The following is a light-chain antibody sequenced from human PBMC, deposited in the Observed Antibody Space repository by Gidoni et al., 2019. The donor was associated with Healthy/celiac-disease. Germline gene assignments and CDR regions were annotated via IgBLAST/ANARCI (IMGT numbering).Light chain of an antibody. CDR3: SSYTSSSTPVV. CDR1: SSDVGGYNY. J-gene: IGLJ2*01. CDR2: DVS. Sequence: SVSGSPGQSITISCTGTSSDVGGYNYVSWYQQHPGKAPKLMIYDVSNRPSGVSNRFSGSKSGNTASLTISGLQAEDEADYYCSSYTSSSTPVVFGGGTKLTVL. V-gene: IGLV2-14*04.